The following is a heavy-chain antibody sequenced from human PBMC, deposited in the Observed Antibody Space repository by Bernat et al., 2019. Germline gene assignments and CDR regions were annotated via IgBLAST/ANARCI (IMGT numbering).Heavy chain of an antibody. D-gene: IGHD6-6*01. CDR3: ARDHVPFDH. J-gene: IGHJ5*02. CDR2: ITNSGSDM. CDR1: GFAFNIYS. V-gene: IGHV3-48*02. Sequence: EVQLVYSGGGLVQPGGSLRLSCAASGFAFNIYSMNWVRQAPGKGLEWISYITNSGSDMYYADSVKGRFTVSRDNAKSSLFLQMDSLRYDDPAVYYCARDHVPFDHWGQGTVVTVSS.